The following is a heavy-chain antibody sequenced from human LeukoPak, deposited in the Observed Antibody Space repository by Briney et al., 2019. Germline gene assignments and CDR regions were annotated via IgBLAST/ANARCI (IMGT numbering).Heavy chain of an antibody. CDR1: GFTFSSYG. V-gene: IGHV3-30*02. CDR3: AKLWLRFGELSNDDY. Sequence: TGGSLRLSCAASGFTFSSYGMHWVRQAPGKGLEWVAFIRYDGSNKYYADSVKGRFTISRDNSKNTLYLQMNSLRAEDTAVYYCAKLWLRFGELSNDDYWGQGTLVTVSS. D-gene: IGHD3-16*02. CDR2: IRYDGSNK. J-gene: IGHJ4*02.